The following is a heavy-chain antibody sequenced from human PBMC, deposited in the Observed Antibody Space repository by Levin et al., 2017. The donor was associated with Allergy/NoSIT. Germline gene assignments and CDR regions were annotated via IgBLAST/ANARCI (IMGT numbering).Heavy chain of an antibody. CDR3: ARATRGYSYGWGFDY. CDR2: INHSGST. V-gene: IGHV4-34*01. CDR1: GGSFSGYY. D-gene: IGHD5-18*01. J-gene: IGHJ4*02. Sequence: NASETLSLTCAVYGGSFSGYYWSWIRQPPGKGLEWIGEINHSGSTNYNPSLKSRVTISVDTSKNQFSLKLSSVTAADTAVYYCARATRGYSYGWGFDYWGQGTLVTVSS.